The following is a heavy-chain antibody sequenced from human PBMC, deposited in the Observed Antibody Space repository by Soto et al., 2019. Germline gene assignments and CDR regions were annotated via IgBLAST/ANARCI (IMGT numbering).Heavy chain of an antibody. CDR1: GLTLRSYA. CDR3: AKGGPFTGGFDP. D-gene: IGHD3-16*01. J-gene: IGHJ5*02. V-gene: IGHV3-23*01. Sequence: EGQLLQSGGDLVQPGGSLRLSCAGSGLTLRSYAMTWIRQTPEKGLEWVSTITGRSAVPSYVDSVNGRFTVSRDNSKNTVYLQMNSLRPDDTAIYYCAKGGPFTGGFDPWGQGTLVTVSA. CDR2: ITGRSAVP.